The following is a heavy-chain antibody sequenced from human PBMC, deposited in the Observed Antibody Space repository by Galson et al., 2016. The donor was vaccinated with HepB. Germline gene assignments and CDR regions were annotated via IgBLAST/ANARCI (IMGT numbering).Heavy chain of an antibody. CDR3: ARGTGTANGDFEH. Sequence: SLRLSCAVSGITFSNYGIHWLRQAPGKGLEWVAVIWSDGSNKHSADSVKGRFTTSRDSSKNTVYLQMNSLRVEDTAVYYCARGTGTANGDFEHWGQGTLVTVSS. V-gene: IGHV3-33*01. D-gene: IGHD2-21*02. J-gene: IGHJ4*02. CDR1: GITFSNYG. CDR2: IWSDGSNK.